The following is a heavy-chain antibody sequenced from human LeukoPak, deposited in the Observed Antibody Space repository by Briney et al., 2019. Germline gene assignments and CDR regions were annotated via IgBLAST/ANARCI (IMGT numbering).Heavy chain of an antibody. D-gene: IGHD6-6*01. CDR2: INHSGST. Sequence: SETLSLTCAVYGGSFSGYYWSWIRQPPGKGLEWIGEINHSGSTNYNPSLKSRVTISVDTSKNQFSLKLSSVTAADTAVYYCARQERQLARRGDYWGQGTLVTVSS. J-gene: IGHJ4*02. CDR3: ARQERQLARRGDY. CDR1: GGSFSGYY. V-gene: IGHV4-34*01.